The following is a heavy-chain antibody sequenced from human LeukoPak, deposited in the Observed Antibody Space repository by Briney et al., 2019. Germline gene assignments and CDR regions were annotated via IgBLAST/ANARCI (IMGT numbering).Heavy chain of an antibody. D-gene: IGHD6-13*01. V-gene: IGHV1-2*02. CDR1: GYTFTGYY. CDR2: INPNSGGT. Sequence: GASVKVSCKASGYTFTGYYMHWVRQAPGQGLEWMGWINPNSGGTNYAQKFQGRVTMTRDTSISTAYMELSRLRSEDTAVYYCARGHVVAAGEFDYWGQGTLVTVSS. J-gene: IGHJ4*02. CDR3: ARGHVVAAGEFDY.